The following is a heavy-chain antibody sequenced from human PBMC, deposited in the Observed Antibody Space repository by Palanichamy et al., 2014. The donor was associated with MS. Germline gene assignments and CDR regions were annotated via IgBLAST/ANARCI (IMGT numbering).Heavy chain of an antibody. CDR1: GYTFTSYG. CDR3: ARSPDPWKYSGYADY. V-gene: IGHV1-18*01. Sequence: QVQLVQSGAEVKKPGASVKVSCKTSGYTFTSYGISWVRQAPGQGLEWMGWISAYNGNINYTQKLQGRVTMTTDTSASTAHMELRSLRSDDTAVYYCARSPDPWKYSGYADYWGQGTLVTVSS. J-gene: IGHJ4*02. D-gene: IGHD5-12*01. CDR2: ISAYNGNI.